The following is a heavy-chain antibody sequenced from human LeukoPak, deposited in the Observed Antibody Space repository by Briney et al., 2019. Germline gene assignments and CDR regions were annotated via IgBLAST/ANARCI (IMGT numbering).Heavy chain of an antibody. D-gene: IGHD1-1*01. CDR3: ARHPSTTGTTYYYYGMDV. J-gene: IGHJ6*02. V-gene: IGHV4-59*08. CDR2: IYYSGST. CDR1: GGSISSYY. Sequence: SETLSLTCTVSGGSISSYYWSWIRQPPGKGLEWIGYIYYSGSTNYNPSLKSRVTISVDTSKNQFSLKLSSVTAADTAVYYCARHPSTTGTTYYYYGMDVWGQGTTVTVSS.